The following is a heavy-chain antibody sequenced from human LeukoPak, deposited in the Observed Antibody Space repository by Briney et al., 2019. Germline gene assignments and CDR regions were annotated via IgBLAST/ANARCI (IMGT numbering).Heavy chain of an antibody. CDR1: GFTFSDHY. D-gene: IGHD3-10*01. J-gene: IGHJ4*02. CDR2: IRNKANSYTT. Sequence: GGSLRLPCATSGFTFSDHYMDWVRQAPGKGLEWVGRIRNKANSYTTDYAASVKGRFTISRDDSMNSLYLQMNSLKTEDTAVYYCGRVRGEENWGQGTLVTVSS. V-gene: IGHV3-72*01. CDR3: GRVRGEEN.